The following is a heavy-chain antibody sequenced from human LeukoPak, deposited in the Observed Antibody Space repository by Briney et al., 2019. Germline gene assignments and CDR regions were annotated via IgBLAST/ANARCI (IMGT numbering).Heavy chain of an antibody. CDR1: GFILSTYA. V-gene: IGHV3-23*01. CDR3: AKGSYYDSSGSFYFDY. CDR2: ISGSGDNT. D-gene: IGHD3-22*01. J-gene: IGHJ4*02. Sequence: TGGSLRLSCAASGFILSTYAMSWVRQAPGKGLEWVSGISGSGDNTYYADSVKGRFTISRDNSKNTLYVQVNSLGTEDTAAYYCAKGSYYDSSGSFYFDYWGQGTLVTVSS.